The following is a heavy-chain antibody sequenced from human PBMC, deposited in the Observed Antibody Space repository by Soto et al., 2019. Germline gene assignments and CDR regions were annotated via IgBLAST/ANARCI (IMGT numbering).Heavy chain of an antibody. V-gene: IGHV4-39*01. CDR3: ARQFNAEPVAVAGLTDY. D-gene: IGHD6-19*01. CDR2: IYYSGST. CDR1: GGSISSSSYY. J-gene: IGHJ4*02. Sequence: SETLSLTCTVSGGSISSSSYYWGWIRQPPGKGLEWIGSIYYSGSTYYNPSLKSRVTISVDTSKNQFSLKLSSVTAADTAVYYCARQFNAEPVAVAGLTDYWGQGTLVTVSS.